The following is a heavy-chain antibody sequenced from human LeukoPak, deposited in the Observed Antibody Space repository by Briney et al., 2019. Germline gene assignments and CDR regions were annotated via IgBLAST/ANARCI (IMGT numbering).Heavy chain of an antibody. J-gene: IGHJ4*02. CDR1: GVSFSGYY. V-gene: IGHV4-34*01. Sequence: PSETLSLTGAVYGVSFSGYYWSWLRQPPGKGLEWIGEINHSGSTNYNPSLKRRVTISVDTAKNQCSLKLSSVTASDTAVYYCAVLKDSSGYMPCDHWGQGTLVTVSS. CDR2: INHSGST. CDR3: AVLKDSSGYMPCDH. D-gene: IGHD3-22*01.